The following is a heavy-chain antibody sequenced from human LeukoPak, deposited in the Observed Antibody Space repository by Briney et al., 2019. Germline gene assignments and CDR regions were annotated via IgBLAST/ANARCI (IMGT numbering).Heavy chain of an antibody. CDR2: INPNSGGT. V-gene: IGHV1-2*02. D-gene: IGHD5-18*01. CDR1: GYTFTGYY. CDR3: ARVRGYSYVLFDY. J-gene: IGHJ4*02. Sequence: GASVKVSCKASGYTFTGYYMHWVRQAPGQGLEWMGWINPNSGGTNYAQKFQGRVTMTRDTSISTAYMELSSLRPDDTAVYYCARVRGYSYVLFDYWGQGTLVTVSS.